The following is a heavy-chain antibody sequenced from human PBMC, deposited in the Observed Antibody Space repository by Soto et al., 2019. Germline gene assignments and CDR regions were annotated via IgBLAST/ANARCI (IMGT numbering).Heavy chain of an antibody. CDR2: IYYSGST. J-gene: IGHJ4*02. CDR3: GRGDDYGDFDY. V-gene: IGHV4-59*01. CDR1: GGSISSYY. Sequence: SETLSLTCTVSGGSISSYYWSWIRQPPGKGLEWIGYIYYSGSTNYNPSLKSRVTISVDTSKNQFSLKLSSVTAADTAVYYCGRGDDYGDFDYWGQGTLVTVSS. D-gene: IGHD4-17*01.